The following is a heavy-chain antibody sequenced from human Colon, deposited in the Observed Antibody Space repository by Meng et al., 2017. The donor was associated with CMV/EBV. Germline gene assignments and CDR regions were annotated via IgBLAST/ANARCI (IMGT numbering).Heavy chain of an antibody. CDR3: ARRPVAVWEGWDN. D-gene: IGHD1-26*01. V-gene: IGHV1-2*02. J-gene: IGHJ4*02. CDR2: INPDSGDT. CDR1: GYTFTGYH. Sequence: ASVKVSCMASGYTFTGYHIHWVRQAPGQGLEWMGWINPDSGDTKYSQRFQGRVTMTRDTSISVAYMDLSGLRSDDTAVYYCARRPVAVWEGWDNWGQGTRVTVSS.